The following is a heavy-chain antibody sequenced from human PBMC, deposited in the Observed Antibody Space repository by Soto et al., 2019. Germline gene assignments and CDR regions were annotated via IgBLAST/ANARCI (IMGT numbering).Heavy chain of an antibody. V-gene: IGHV3-23*01. J-gene: IGHJ4*02. CDR2: ISGSGGST. CDR1: GFTFSSYA. D-gene: IGHD3-10*01. CDR3: AKDLRPYLWFGELPSSLDY. Sequence: GGSLRLSCAASGFTFSSYAMSWVRQAPGKGLEWVSAISGSGGSTYYADSVKGRFTISRDNSKNTLYLQMNSLRAEDTAVYYCAKDLRPYLWFGELPSSLDYWGQGTLVTVSS.